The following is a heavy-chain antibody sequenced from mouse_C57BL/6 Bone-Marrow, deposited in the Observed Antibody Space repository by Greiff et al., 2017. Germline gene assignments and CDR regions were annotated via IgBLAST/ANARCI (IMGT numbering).Heavy chain of an antibody. CDR2: IYPRSGNT. Sequence: VQLQQSGAELARPGASVKLACKASGYTFTSYGISWVKQRTGQGLEWIGEIYPRSGNTYYNEKFKGKATLTADKSSSTAYMELRSLTSEDSAVYFCARCGYHGGFAYWGQGTLVTVSA. D-gene: IGHD2-2*01. CDR3: ARCGYHGGFAY. V-gene: IGHV1-81*01. J-gene: IGHJ3*01. CDR1: GYTFTSYG.